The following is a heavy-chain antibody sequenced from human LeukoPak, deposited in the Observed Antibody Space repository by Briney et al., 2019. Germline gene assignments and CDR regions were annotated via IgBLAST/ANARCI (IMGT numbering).Heavy chain of an antibody. CDR3: ARGTGSGWYETYYYMDV. Sequence: GGSLRLSCAASGFSFSSDWRGWVRRARGKGLEWVANIKQDGSEKYYVDCVKGRFTISRDNAKNSLYLQMNSLRAEDTAVYYCARGTGSGWYETYYYMDVWGKGTTVTVSS. CDR1: GFSFSSDW. D-gene: IGHD6-19*01. J-gene: IGHJ6*03. CDR2: IKQDGSEK. V-gene: IGHV3-7*01.